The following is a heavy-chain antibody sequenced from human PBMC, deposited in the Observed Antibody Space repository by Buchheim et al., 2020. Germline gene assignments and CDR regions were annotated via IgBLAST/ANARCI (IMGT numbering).Heavy chain of an antibody. Sequence: QVQLVESGGGLVKPGGSLRLSCAASGFTFSDYYMTWIRQAPGKGLEWISYIRSTGSVHYADSVKGRFTISRDNAKNSLYLQMNTLRGEDTAVYYCARYAYGVRRWFDSWGQGT. D-gene: IGHD4/OR15-4a*01. CDR1: GFTFSDYY. CDR3: ARYAYGVRRWFDS. V-gene: IGHV3-11*01. J-gene: IGHJ5*01. CDR2: IRSTGSV.